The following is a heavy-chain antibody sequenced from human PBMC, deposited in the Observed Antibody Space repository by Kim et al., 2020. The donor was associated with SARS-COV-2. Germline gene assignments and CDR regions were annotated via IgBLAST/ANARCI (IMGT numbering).Heavy chain of an antibody. D-gene: IGHD2-2*01. CDR2: INHSGST. Sequence: SETLSLTCAVYGGSFSGYYWSWIRQPPGKGLEWIGEINHSGSTNYNPSLKSRVTISVDTSKNQFSLKLSSVTAADTAVYYCARGGAVPAAALSDYFDYWGQGTLVTVAS. V-gene: IGHV4-34*01. CDR3: ARGGAVPAAALSDYFDY. CDR1: GGSFSGYY. J-gene: IGHJ4*02.